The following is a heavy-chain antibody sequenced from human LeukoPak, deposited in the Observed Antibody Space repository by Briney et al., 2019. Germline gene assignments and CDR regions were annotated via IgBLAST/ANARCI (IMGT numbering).Heavy chain of an antibody. V-gene: IGHV4-34*01. D-gene: IGHD5-24*01. CDR1: GGSFSGYY. CDR3: ARLRGGRWLQSYYFDY. J-gene: IGHJ4*02. Sequence: SETLSLTCAVYGGSFSGYYWSWIRQPPGKGLEWIGEINHSGSTNYNPSLKSRVTISVDTSKNQFSLKLSSVTAADTAVYYCARLRGGRWLQSYYFDYWGQGTLVTVSS. CDR2: INHSGST.